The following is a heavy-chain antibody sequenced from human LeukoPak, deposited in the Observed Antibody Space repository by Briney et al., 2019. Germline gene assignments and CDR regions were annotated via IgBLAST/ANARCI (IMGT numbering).Heavy chain of an antibody. D-gene: IGHD3-10*01. CDR2: IYPGDSDT. CDR3: ARHPNLYN. J-gene: IGHJ4*02. Sequence: GLEGMGIIYPGDSDTRYSPSFQVQVPISADKSIITAYLQWSSLKASDTAMYYCARHPNLYNWGQGTLVTVSS. V-gene: IGHV5-51*01.